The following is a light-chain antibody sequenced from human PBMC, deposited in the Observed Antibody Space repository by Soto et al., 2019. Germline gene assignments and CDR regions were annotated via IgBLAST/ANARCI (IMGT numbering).Light chain of an antibody. CDR3: AAWDDSLNGVI. CDR2: SNN. J-gene: IGLJ2*01. Sequence: QSVLTQPPSASGTPGQRVTISCSGSSSNIGSNTVNWYQQLPGTAPKLLIYSNNQRPSGVPHRFSGSKSGTSASLAISGLQSEDETDYYCAAWDDSLNGVIFGGGTKVTVL. CDR1: SSNIGSNT. V-gene: IGLV1-44*01.